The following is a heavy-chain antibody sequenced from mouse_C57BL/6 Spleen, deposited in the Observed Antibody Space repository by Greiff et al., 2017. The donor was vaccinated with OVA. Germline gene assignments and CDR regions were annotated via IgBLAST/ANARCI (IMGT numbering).Heavy chain of an antibody. CDR1: GYTFTGYW. CDR3: ARSPYSNYERFAY. CDR2: ILPGSGST. V-gene: IGHV1-9*01. J-gene: IGHJ3*01. D-gene: IGHD2-5*01. Sequence: VQLQESGAELMKPGASVKLSCKATGYTFTGYWIEWVKQRPGHGLEWIGEILPGSGSTNYNEKFKGKATFTADTSSNTAYMQLSSLTTEDSAIYDCARSPYSNYERFAYWGQGTLVTVSA.